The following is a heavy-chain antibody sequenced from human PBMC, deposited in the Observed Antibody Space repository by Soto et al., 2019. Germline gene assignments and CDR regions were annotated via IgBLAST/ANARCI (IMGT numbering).Heavy chain of an antibody. Sequence: GASVKVSCKASGYTFTSYDINWVRQATGQGLEWMGWMNPNSGNTGYAQKFQGRVTMTRNTSISTAYMELSSLRSEDTAVYYCASFSGWYGSAFDIWGQGTMVTVSS. V-gene: IGHV1-8*01. CDR2: MNPNSGNT. CDR3: ASFSGWYGSAFDI. J-gene: IGHJ3*02. D-gene: IGHD6-19*01. CDR1: GYTFTSYD.